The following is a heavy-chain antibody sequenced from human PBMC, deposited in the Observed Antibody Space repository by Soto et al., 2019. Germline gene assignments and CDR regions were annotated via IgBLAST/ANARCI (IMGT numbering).Heavy chain of an antibody. D-gene: IGHD6-13*01. CDR3: ARAGYSSSWYGNYYYYMDV. J-gene: IGHJ6*03. CDR1: GGSISSYY. CDR2: IYYSGST. Sequence: SETLSLTCTVSGGSISSYYWSWIRQPPGKGLEWIGYIYYSGSTNYNPSLKSRVTISVDTSKNQFSLKLSSVTAADTAVYYCARAGYSSSWYGNYYYYMDVWGKGTTVTVSS. V-gene: IGHV4-59*01.